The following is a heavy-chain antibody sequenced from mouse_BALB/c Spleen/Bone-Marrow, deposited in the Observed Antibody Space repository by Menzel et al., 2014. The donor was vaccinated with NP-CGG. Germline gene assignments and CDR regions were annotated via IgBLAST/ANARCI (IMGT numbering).Heavy chain of an antibody. CDR2: IHYSGST. J-gene: IGHJ3*01. V-gene: IGHV3-1*02. Sequence: VQLQQPGPDLVKPSQSLSLTCTVTGYSITSGYSCHWIRQFPGNKLEWMGYIHYSGSTNYNPSLKSRISITRDTSKNQFFLQLNSVTTEDTATYYCARDYYGWFAYWGQGTLVTVSA. CDR1: GYSITSGYS. D-gene: IGHD1-1*01. CDR3: ARDYYGWFAY.